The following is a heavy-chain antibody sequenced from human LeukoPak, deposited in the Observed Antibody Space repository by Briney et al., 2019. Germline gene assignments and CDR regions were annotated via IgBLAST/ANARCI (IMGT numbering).Heavy chain of an antibody. J-gene: IGHJ4*02. D-gene: IGHD3-22*01. CDR1: GGSISSSSYY. V-gene: IGHV4-39*07. Sequence: SETLSLTCTVSGGSISSSSYYWGWIRQPPGKGLEWIGNIYYIGSTYYNPSLKSRVTISVDTSNNQFSLTLSSVTAADTAVYYCARGDPLDPLYYDSSGYDDYWGQGTLVTVSS. CDR3: ARGDPLDPLYYDSSGYDDY. CDR2: IYYIGST.